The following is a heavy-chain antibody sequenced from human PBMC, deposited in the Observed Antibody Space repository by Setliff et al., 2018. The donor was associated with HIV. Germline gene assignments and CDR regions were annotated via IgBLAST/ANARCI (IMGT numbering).Heavy chain of an antibody. CDR2: INHSGST. Sequence: KTSETLSLTCAVYGGSFSGHSWTWVRQPPGKGLEWIGEINHSGSTSYNPSLKSRVAMSVDTSKNQFSLKLNSVTAADAGVYYCARGTTGYSSIRYRNGLTYYSYMDVWGKGTEVTVSS. J-gene: IGHJ6*03. V-gene: IGHV4-34*01. CDR3: ARGTTGYSSIRYRNGLTYYSYMDV. D-gene: IGHD6-13*01. CDR1: GGSFSGHS.